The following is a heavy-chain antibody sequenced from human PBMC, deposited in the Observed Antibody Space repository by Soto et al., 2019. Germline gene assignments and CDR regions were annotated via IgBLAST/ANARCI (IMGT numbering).Heavy chain of an antibody. V-gene: IGHV4-31*03. Sequence: QVQLQESGPGLVKPSQTLSLTCTVSGGSINSGGYYWSWIRQQPGKGLEWIGYIYYSGSTYYNPSLKRCVTISVDTSKKHYRLKASSVTAADTAVYYCARVYCSGGSCRSVDYWGQGTLVPVSS. CDR3: ARVYCSGGSCRSVDY. D-gene: IGHD2-15*01. CDR2: IYYSGST. J-gene: IGHJ4*02. CDR1: GGSINSGGYY.